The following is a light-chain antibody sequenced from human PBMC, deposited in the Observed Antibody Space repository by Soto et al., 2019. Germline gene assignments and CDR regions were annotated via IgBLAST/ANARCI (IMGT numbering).Light chain of an antibody. Sequence: ALTQPASVSGSPGQSITISCTGNRSDIGGNDFVSWFQHHPGKAPKLIIFDVSDRPSGVSYRFSGSKSGNTASLAISGLQAEDEADYYCLSYTNTVLFGGGTKLTVL. CDR3: LSYTNTVL. V-gene: IGLV2-14*03. CDR2: DVS. CDR1: RSDIGGNDF. J-gene: IGLJ3*02.